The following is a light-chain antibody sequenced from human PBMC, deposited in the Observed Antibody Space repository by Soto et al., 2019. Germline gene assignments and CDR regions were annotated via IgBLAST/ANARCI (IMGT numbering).Light chain of an antibody. V-gene: IGKV3D-15*01. CDR1: QTVHTN. Sequence: EIVMTQSPATLSVSPGERATLSCRTSQTVHTNLAWYQQKPGQAPRLLVYGASTRATGIPASFSGSGSGTEFTLTISSLQPEDFAVYYCQQYNNWPITFGQGTRLEIK. J-gene: IGKJ5*01. CDR3: QQYNNWPIT. CDR2: GAS.